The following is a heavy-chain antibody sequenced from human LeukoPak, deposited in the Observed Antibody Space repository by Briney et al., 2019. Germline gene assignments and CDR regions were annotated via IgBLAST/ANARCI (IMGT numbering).Heavy chain of an antibody. CDR3: ARHTTSGSYALGPDY. V-gene: IGHV4-4*07. CDR2: IYTSGST. D-gene: IGHD1-26*01. J-gene: IGHJ4*02. Sequence: SETLSLTCTVSGGSISSYYWSWIRQPAGKGLEWIGRIYTSGSTNYNPSLKSRVTISVDTSKNQFSLKLSSVTAADTAVYYCARHTTSGSYALGPDYWGQGTLVTVSS. CDR1: GGSISSYY.